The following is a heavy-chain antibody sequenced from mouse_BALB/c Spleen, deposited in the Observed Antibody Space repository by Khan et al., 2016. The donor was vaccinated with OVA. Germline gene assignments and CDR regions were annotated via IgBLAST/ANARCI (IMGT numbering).Heavy chain of an antibody. CDR2: IRNKANIYTT. J-gene: IGHJ4*01. Sequence: EVKLLESGGGLVQPGGSLRLSCATSGFTFTDYYMSWVRQPPGKALEWLGFIRNKANIYTTEYSASVKGRFTISRDNSQSILSLQMNTLRAEDSATYYCARDNPYAMDYWGQGTSVTVSS. CDR1: GFTFTDYY. CDR3: ARDNPYAMDY. V-gene: IGHV7-3*02.